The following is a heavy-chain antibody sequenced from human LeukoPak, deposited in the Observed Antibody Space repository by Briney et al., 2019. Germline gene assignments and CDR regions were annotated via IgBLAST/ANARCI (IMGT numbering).Heavy chain of an antibody. CDR2: IFYSGST. D-gene: IGHD1-1*01. CDR1: GGSISTSNYY. Sequence: SETLSLTCTVSGGSISTSNYYWGWIRQPPGKGLEWIGNIFYSGSTYYSPSLKSRVTISLDTSRNQFPLKLSSVTAADTAVYYCARDRLQLQSWGQGTLVTVSS. V-gene: IGHV4-39*06. CDR3: ARDRLQLQS. J-gene: IGHJ5*02.